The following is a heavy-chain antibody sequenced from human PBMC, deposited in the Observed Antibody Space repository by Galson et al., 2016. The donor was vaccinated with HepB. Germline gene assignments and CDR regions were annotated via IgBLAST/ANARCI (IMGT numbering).Heavy chain of an antibody. D-gene: IGHD6-19*01. CDR3: ARTGQSSGWYSIKYVENFYYFDY. CDR2: VWYDGTNE. J-gene: IGHJ4*02. Sequence: SLRLSCAASGFSLSLNTVHWVRQLPGKGLEWVAVVWYDGTNEYYADSVRGRFTIARDNSKNTLYLQMDSLTDEDTAVYYCARTGQSSGWYSIKYVENFYYFDYWGQGALVTVSP. V-gene: IGHV3-30*04. CDR1: GFSLSLNT.